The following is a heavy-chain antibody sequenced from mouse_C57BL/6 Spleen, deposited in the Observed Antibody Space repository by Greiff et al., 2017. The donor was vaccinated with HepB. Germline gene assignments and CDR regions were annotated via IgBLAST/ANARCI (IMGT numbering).Heavy chain of an antibody. J-gene: IGHJ1*03. D-gene: IGHD1-1*01. CDR2: IWTGGGT. CDR1: GFSLTSYA. V-gene: IGHV2-9-1*01. CDR3: ARNLLITTVVAPYFDV. Sequence: VQLQQSGPGLVAPSQSLSITCTVSGFSLTSYAISWVRQPPGKGLEWLGVIWTGGGTNYNSALKSRLSISKDNSKSQVFLKMNSLQTDDTARYYCARNLLITTVVAPYFDVWGTGTTVTVSS.